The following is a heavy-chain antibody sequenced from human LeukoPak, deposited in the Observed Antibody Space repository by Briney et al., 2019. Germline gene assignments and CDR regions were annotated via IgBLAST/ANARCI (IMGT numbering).Heavy chain of an antibody. Sequence: SETLSLTCTVSGGSISSYYWSWIRQSPGKGLEWIGYIYYSGSTDYNPSLKSRVTISVDTSKNQFSLKLSSVTAADTAVYYCARDSAVTGTTGWGQGTLVTVSS. D-gene: IGHD1-20*01. CDR3: ARDSAVTGTTG. V-gene: IGHV4-59*12. J-gene: IGHJ4*02. CDR1: GGSISSYY. CDR2: IYYSGST.